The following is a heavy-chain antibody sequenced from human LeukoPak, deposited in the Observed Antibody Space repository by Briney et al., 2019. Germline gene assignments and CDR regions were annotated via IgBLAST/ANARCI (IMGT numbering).Heavy chain of an antibody. CDR3: ARALNLLDPVTLDY. CDR2: ISSSRSYI. V-gene: IGHV3-21*01. D-gene: IGHD1-1*01. J-gene: IGHJ4*02. Sequence: GGSLRLSCAASGFTFSNYTMNWVRQAPGKGLEWVSSISSSRSYIFYADSVKGRFTISRDNAKNSLYLQMNSLRAEDTAVYYCARALNLLDPVTLDYWGQGTLVTVSS. CDR1: GFTFSNYT.